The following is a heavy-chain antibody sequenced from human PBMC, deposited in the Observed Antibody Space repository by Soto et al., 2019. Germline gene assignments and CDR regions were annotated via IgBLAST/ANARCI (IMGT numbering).Heavy chain of an antibody. D-gene: IGHD3-10*01. Sequence: SVKVSCKASGYTFTSYGISWVRQAPGQGLEWMGWISAYNGNTNYAQKLQGRVTMTTDTSTSTAYMELRSLRSDDTAVYYCARDGKLLWFGESNGYYYYGMDVWDQGTTVTVSS. J-gene: IGHJ6*02. CDR3: ARDGKLLWFGESNGYYYYGMDV. V-gene: IGHV1-18*01. CDR1: GYTFTSYG. CDR2: ISAYNGNT.